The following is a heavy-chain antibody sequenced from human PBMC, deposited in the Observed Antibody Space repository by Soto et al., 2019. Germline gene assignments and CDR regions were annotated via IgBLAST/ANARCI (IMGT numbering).Heavy chain of an antibody. D-gene: IGHD3-9*01. CDR3: ARDSGLPYFDWCFDI. V-gene: IGHV3-64*01. CDR2: ISSNGGST. Sequence: GGSLRLSCAASGFTFSSYAMHWVRQAPGKGLEYVSAISSNGGSTYYANSVKGRFTISRDNSKNTLYLQMGSLRAEDMAVYYCARDSGLPYFDWCFDIWGQGTMVTVSS. CDR1: GFTFSSYA. J-gene: IGHJ3*02.